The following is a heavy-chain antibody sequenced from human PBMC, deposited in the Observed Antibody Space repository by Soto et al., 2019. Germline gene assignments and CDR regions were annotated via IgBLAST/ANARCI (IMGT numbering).Heavy chain of an antibody. CDR1: GFTFSNYA. CDR3: AKFRRGIVATPNEFDY. V-gene: IGHV3-64*04. CDR2: ISSNGGST. J-gene: IGHJ4*02. Sequence: PGGSLRLSCAASGFTFSNYAMQWVSQAPGKGLEYVSGISSNGGSTYYANSVKGRFTISRDNAKNTLYLQMNSLRAEDTAVYYCAKFRRGIVATPNEFDYWGQGTLVTVSS. D-gene: IGHD5-12*01.